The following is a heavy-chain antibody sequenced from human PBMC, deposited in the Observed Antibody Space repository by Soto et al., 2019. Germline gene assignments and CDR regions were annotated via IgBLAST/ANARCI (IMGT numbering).Heavy chain of an antibody. D-gene: IGHD1-1*01. J-gene: IGHJ3*01. CDR2: IKSETDGGTT. V-gene: IGHV3-15*01. CDR1: GFTFSNAW. Sequence: EVQLVESGGGLVKPGGSLRLSCAASGFTFSNAWMSWVRQAPGKGLEWVGRIKSETDGGTTDYAAPVKGRFTISRHESTHMMYMQINSLTAEATAVYYCTTVVGYNCNADDAFDFWGQGTMVTFSS. CDR3: TTVVGYNCNADDAFDF.